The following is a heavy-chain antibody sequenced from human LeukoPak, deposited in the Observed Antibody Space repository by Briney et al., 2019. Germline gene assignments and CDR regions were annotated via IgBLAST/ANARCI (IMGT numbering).Heavy chain of an antibody. D-gene: IGHD2-2*01. CDR2: ISGYNSNP. CDR1: GYTFTSYG. V-gene: IGHV1-18*01. J-gene: IGHJ4*02. Sequence: GASVKASCKASGYTFTSYGISWVRQAPGQGLEWMGWISGYNSNPKYAQKFQGRVTMTTDTSTSTAYMELRGLTSDDTAVYYCARVRYQLLEYFDYWGQGTLVTVSS. CDR3: ARVRYQLLEYFDY.